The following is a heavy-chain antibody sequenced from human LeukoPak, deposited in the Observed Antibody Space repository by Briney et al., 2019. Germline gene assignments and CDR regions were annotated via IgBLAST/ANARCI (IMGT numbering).Heavy chain of an antibody. CDR1: GFTFSSYA. V-gene: IGHV3-30-3*01. J-gene: IGHJ6*02. D-gene: IGHD7-27*01. CDR2: ISYDGSNK. Sequence: GGSLRLSCAASGFTFSSYAMHWVRQAPGKGLEWVAVISYDGSNKYYADSVKGRFTISRDNSKNTLYLQMNSLRAEDTAVYYCATIPSHWGSPRRYYGMDVRGQGTTVTVSS. CDR3: ATIPSHWGSPRRYYGMDV.